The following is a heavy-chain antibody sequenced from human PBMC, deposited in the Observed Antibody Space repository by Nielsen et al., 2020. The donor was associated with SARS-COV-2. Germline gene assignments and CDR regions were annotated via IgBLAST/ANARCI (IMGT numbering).Heavy chain of an antibody. CDR1: GFTFSCYA. D-gene: IGHD6-19*01. Sequence: GESLKISCAASGFTFSCYAMHWVRQAPGKGLEWVAVISYDGSNKYYADSVKGRFTISRDNSKNTLYLQMNSLRAEDTAVYYCARVNRKSSGWLPPYYYYYGMDVWGQGTTVTVSS. V-gene: IGHV3-30*04. CDR3: ARVNRKSSGWLPPYYYYYGMDV. CDR2: ISYDGSNK. J-gene: IGHJ6*02.